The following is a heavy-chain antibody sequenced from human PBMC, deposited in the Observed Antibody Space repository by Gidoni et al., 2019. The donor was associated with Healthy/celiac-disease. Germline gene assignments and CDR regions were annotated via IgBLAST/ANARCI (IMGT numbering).Heavy chain of an antibody. CDR3: ARVSRYNWNYFWFDP. CDR1: GGSFRGYY. D-gene: IGHD1-7*01. CDR2: INHSGST. Sequence: QVQLQQLGAGLLKPSETLSLTCAVYGGSFRGYYWSWIRQPPGTGLEWIGEINHSGSTNYNPSLKSRVTISVDTSKNQFSLKLSSVTAADTAVYYCARVSRYNWNYFWFDPWGQGTLVTVSS. J-gene: IGHJ5*02. V-gene: IGHV4-34*01.